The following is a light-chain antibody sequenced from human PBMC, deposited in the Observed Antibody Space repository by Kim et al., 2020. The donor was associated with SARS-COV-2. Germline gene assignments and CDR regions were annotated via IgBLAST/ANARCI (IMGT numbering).Light chain of an antibody. CDR1: QSVSYSSNSKNY. CDR3: QQYLNSPRT. Sequence: ATSNCKSSQSVSYSSNSKNYLAWYLQKPGQPPKLLISWATTRESGVPDRFSGSESGTNFTLTISSLQAEDVAVYFCQQYLNSPRTFGQGTKVDIK. J-gene: IGKJ1*01. CDR2: WAT. V-gene: IGKV4-1*01.